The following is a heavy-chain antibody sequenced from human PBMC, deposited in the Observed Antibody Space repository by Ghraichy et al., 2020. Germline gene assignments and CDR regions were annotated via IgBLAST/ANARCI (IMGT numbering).Heavy chain of an antibody. Sequence: GESLNISCAASGFTFSDHTVNWVRQAPGKGLEWVSAIGSRNSYIFYADSVQGRFTISRDDTRHSLYLQMNGLRAEDTAMYYCARGVNHAFDIWGQGTMVTVSS. CDR1: GFTFSDHT. V-gene: IGHV3-21*01. CDR2: IGSRNSYI. CDR3: ARGVNHAFDI. J-gene: IGHJ3*02.